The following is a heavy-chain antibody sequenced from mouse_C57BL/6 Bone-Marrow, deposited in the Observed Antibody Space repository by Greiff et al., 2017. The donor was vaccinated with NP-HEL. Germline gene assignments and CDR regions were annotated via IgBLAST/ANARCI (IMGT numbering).Heavy chain of an antibody. CDR1: GYSITSGYY. CDR2: ISYDGSN. Sequence: EVQLQESGPGLVKPSQSLSLTCSVTGYSITSGYYWNWIRQFPGNKLEWMGYISYDGSNKYNPSLKNRISITRDTSKNQFFLKLNAVTTEDTATYYCARFYDGYGGYYYAMDYWGQGTSVTVSS. CDR3: ARFYDGYGGYYYAMDY. D-gene: IGHD2-3*01. V-gene: IGHV3-6*01. J-gene: IGHJ4*01.